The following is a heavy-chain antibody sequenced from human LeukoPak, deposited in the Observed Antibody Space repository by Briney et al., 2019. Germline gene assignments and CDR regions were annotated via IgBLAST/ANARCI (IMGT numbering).Heavy chain of an antibody. CDR3: ARAPYYYDSSGYDY. CDR2: IYYSGST. CDR1: GGSISSYY. J-gene: IGHJ4*02. D-gene: IGHD3-22*01. V-gene: IGHV4-59*12. Sequence: SETLSLTCTVSGGSISSYYWSWIRQPPGKGLEWIGYIYYSGSTNYNPSLKSRVTISVDTSKNQFSLKLSSVTAVDMAVYYCARAPYYYDSSGYDYWGQGTLVTVSS.